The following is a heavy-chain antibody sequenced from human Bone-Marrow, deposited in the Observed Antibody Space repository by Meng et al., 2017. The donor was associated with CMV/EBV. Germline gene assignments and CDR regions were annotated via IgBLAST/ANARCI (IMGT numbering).Heavy chain of an antibody. V-gene: IGHV1-46*02. Sequence: VSCKASGYTFNRYYMHWVRQAPGQGLEWMGVINPSGGSASYAQKFQGRVTMTRDASTSTVHMELSSLRSEDTAVYYCARDIAREGDYWGQGTLVTVSS. CDR3: ARDIAREGDY. CDR2: INPSGGSA. CDR1: GYTFNRYY. J-gene: IGHJ4*02. D-gene: IGHD2-15*01.